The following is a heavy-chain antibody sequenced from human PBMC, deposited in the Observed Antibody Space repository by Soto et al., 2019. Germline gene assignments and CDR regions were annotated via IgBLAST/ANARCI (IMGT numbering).Heavy chain of an antibody. J-gene: IGHJ5*02. CDR2: INPNSGAT. V-gene: IGHV1-2*02. CDR3: ARGGGTILVPLT. D-gene: IGHD6-6*01. CDR1: GYPFTGYF. Sequence: ASVKVSCKASGYPFTGYFMHWVRQAPGQGLEWMGWINPNSGATKYAQKFQGRVTLSRDTSISTAYMELSGLRSDDTAVYYCARGGGTILVPLTCGQGTLVIVSS.